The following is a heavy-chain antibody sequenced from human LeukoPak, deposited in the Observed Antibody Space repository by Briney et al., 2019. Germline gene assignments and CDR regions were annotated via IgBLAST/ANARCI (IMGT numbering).Heavy chain of an antibody. Sequence: GGSLRLSCAASGFTFSDYSMNWVRQAPGKGLEWVSSISTTSSYIYYADSVKGRFTISRDNAEKSLYLQMNSLRADDTAVYFCARDIYDDSGYFRRGLDYWGQGILVTVSS. CDR3: ARDIYDDSGYFRRGLDY. CDR1: GFTFSDYS. V-gene: IGHV3-21*01. CDR2: ISTTSSYI. D-gene: IGHD3-22*01. J-gene: IGHJ4*02.